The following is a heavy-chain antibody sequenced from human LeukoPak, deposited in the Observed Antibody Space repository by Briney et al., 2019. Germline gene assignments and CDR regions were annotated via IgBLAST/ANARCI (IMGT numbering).Heavy chain of an antibody. CDR2: IYYSGST. Sequence: PSETLSLTCTVSGGSISSSSYYWGWIRQPPGKGLEWIGSIYYSGSTYYNPSLKSRVTISVDTSKNQFSLKLSSVTAADTAVYYCARHPTLRYGPSYYFDYWGQGTLVTVSS. CDR1: GGSISSSSYY. J-gene: IGHJ4*02. CDR3: ARHPTLRYGPSYYFDY. D-gene: IGHD1-14*01. V-gene: IGHV4-39*01.